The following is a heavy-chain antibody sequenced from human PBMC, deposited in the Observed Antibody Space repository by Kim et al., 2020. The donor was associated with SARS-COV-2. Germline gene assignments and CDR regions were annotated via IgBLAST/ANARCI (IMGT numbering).Heavy chain of an antibody. CDR2: IIPIFGTA. CDR3: AREPNPIKTNGYYFDY. CDR1: GGTFSSYA. J-gene: IGHJ4*02. Sequence: SVKVSCKASGGTFSSYAISWVRQAPGQGLEWMGGIIPIFGTANYAQKFQGRVTITADESTSTAYMELSSLRSEDTAVYYCAREPNPIKTNGYYFDYWGQGTLVTVSS. D-gene: IGHD6-25*01. V-gene: IGHV1-69*13.